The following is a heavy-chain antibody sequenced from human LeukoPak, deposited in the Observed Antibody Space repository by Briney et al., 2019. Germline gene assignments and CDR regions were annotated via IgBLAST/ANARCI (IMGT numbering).Heavy chain of an antibody. CDR1: GGSFSSYY. V-gene: IGHV4-34*01. J-gene: IGHJ4*02. CDR3: ARGDGITGTQGRLDY. D-gene: IGHD1-20*01. CDR2: INHSGST. Sequence: PSETLSPTCAVYGGSFSSYYWSWIRQPPGKGLEWIGEINHSGSTNYNPSLKSRVTISVDTSKNQFSLKLSSVAAADTAVYYCARGDGITGTQGRLDYWGQGTLVTVSS.